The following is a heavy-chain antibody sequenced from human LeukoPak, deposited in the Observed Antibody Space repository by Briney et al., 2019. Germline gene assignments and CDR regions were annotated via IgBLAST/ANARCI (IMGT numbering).Heavy chain of an antibody. D-gene: IGHD1-1*01. J-gene: IGHJ6*03. Sequence: GGSLRLSCAASGFTFSSYSMSWVRQAPGKGLERVSDISGSGESTHYADSVKGRFTISRDNSKNSLYLEMNSLRVEDTAIYYCARDATTAIGTVYMDVWGKGTTVTISS. V-gene: IGHV3-23*01. CDR1: GFTFSSYS. CDR3: ARDATTAIGTVYMDV. CDR2: ISGSGEST.